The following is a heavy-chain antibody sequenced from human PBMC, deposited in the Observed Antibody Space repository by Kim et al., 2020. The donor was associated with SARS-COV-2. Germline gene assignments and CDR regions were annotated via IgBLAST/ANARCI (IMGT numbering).Heavy chain of an antibody. V-gene: IGHV1-46*01. D-gene: IGHD6-13*01. J-gene: IGHJ4*02. CDR1: GYTFTSYY. CDR3: ARDGRGIAAAENGGFDY. Sequence: ASVKVSCKASGYTFTSYYMHWVRQAPGQGLEWMGIINPSGGSTSYAQKFQGRVTMTRDTSTSTVYMALSSLGSEDTAVYYCARDGRGIAAAENGGFDYWGQGTRVTVSS. CDR2: INPSGGST.